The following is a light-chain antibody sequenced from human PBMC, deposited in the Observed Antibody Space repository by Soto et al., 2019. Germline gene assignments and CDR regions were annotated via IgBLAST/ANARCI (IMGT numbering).Light chain of an antibody. CDR1: SGHSNYA. CDR3: QTWGTGSAIVV. V-gene: IGLV4-69*01. Sequence: QLVLTQSPSASASLGAPVKLTCTLSSGHSNYAIAWHQQQPEKSPRYLMKVNSGGSHIKGDGIPDRFSGSSSGAERYLFISSLQSEDEADYYCQTWGTGSAIVVFGGGTQLTVL. CDR2: VNSGGSH. J-gene: IGLJ7*01.